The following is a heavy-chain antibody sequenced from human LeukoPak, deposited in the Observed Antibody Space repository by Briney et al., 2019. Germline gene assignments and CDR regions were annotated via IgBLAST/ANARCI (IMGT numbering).Heavy chain of an antibody. D-gene: IGHD3-22*01. V-gene: IGHV4-39*01. Sequence: SETLSLTCTVSGGSISSSSYYLGWIRQPPGKGLEWIGSIYYSGSTYYNPSLKSRVTISVDTSKNQFSLKLSSVTAADTAVYYCASLTYYYDSSEVDYWGQGTLVTVSS. CDR1: GGSISSSSYY. CDR3: ASLTYYYDSSEVDY. CDR2: IYYSGST. J-gene: IGHJ4*02.